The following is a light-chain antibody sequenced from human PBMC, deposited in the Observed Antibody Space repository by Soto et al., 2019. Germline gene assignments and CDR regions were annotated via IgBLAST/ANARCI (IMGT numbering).Light chain of an antibody. V-gene: IGKV3-20*01. CDR3: EHYDKSLFT. CDR1: QSVSNNY. Sequence: EIVLTQSPGTLSLSPGERATLSCRASQSVSNNYLAWYQHKPGQTPRLLIYSASSRATGIPDRFSGSGSGTDFTLTTSSLEPEEFAVEYWEHYDKSLFTFGPGTKVDI. J-gene: IGKJ3*01. CDR2: SAS.